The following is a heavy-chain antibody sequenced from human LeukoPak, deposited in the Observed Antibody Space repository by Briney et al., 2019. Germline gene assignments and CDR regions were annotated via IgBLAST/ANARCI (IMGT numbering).Heavy chain of an antibody. D-gene: IGHD5-24*01. CDR2: ISPDGSTT. Sequence: PGGSLRLSCAASGFTFSRYWMHWVRQAPGKGLMWVSRISPDGSTTLYADSVKGRFTISRDNAKNTLYLQMNSLGAEDTAVYYCAKDRDWYYFDYWGQGTLVTVSS. J-gene: IGHJ4*02. V-gene: IGHV3-74*03. CDR3: AKDRDWYYFDY. CDR1: GFTFSRYW.